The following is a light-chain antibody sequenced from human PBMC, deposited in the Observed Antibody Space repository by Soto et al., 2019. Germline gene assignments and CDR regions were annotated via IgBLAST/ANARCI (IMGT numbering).Light chain of an antibody. CDR3: QQSYSTLYT. CDR2: AAS. CDR1: QSIRNY. J-gene: IGKJ2*01. Sequence: DLQMTQSPSSLSASVGDRVTITCRASQSIRNYLNWYQQKPGKAPRLLIYAASSLESGVPSRFSGSGSGTDFTLTISSVQPEDFATYYCQQSYSTLYTFGQGTKVEIK. V-gene: IGKV1-39*01.